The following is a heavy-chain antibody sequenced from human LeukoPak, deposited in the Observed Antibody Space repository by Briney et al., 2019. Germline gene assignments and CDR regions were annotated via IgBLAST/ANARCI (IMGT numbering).Heavy chain of an antibody. V-gene: IGHV1-18*01. CDR2: ISAYNGNT. CDR1: GYTFTSYG. CDR3: ARVMGVVVPAAFDY. J-gene: IGHJ4*02. D-gene: IGHD2-2*01. Sequence: GASVKVSCKASGYTFTSYGISWVRQAPGQGLEWMGWISAYNGNTNYAQKLQGRVTMTTDTSTSTAYMELRSLRSDDTAVYYCARVMGVVVPAAFDYWGQGTLVTVSP.